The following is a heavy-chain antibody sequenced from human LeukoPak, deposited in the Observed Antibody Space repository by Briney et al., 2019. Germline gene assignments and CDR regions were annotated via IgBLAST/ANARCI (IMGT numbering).Heavy chain of an antibody. CDR2: INTNTGNP. CDR1: GYTFTSYA. V-gene: IGHV7-4-1*02. D-gene: IGHD3-10*01. CDR3: ARDTTTMVRGVIINWFDP. Sequence: ASVKVSCKASGYTFTSYAMNWVRQAPGQGLEWMGWINTNTGNPTYAQGFTGRFVFSLDTSVSTAYLQISSLKAEDTAVYHCARDTTTMVRGVIINWFDPWGQGTLVTVSS. J-gene: IGHJ5*02.